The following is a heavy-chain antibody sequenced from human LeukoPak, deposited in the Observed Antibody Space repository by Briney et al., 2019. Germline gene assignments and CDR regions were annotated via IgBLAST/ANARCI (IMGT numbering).Heavy chain of an antibody. V-gene: IGHV3-21*01. Sequence: GGSLRLSCAASGFTFSSYSMDWVRQAPGKGLEWVSSINSSRSYIYYADSMKGRITISRDNAKNSLYLQMNSLRAEDTAVYYCARGHYGSGSYPFVFDYWGQGTLVTVSS. J-gene: IGHJ4*02. CDR1: GFTFSSYS. D-gene: IGHD3-10*01. CDR2: INSSRSYI. CDR3: ARGHYGSGSYPFVFDY.